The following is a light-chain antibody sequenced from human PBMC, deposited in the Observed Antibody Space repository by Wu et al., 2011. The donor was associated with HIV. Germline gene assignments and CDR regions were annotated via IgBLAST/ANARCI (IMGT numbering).Light chain of an antibody. Sequence: ESALTQSPGTLSLYPGERATLSCRASQNIANNQLAWYQHKPGQAPRLLLYGASSRATGIPDRFGGGGSGTDFTLTIDTLVTEDSAVYYCQQYAYSPGSFGQGTKLEIK. CDR2: GAS. CDR3: QQYAYSPGS. V-gene: IGKV3-20*01. CDR1: QNIANNQ. J-gene: IGKJ2*04.